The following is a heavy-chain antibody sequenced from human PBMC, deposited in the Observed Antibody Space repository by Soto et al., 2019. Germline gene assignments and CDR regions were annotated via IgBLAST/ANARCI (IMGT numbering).Heavy chain of an antibody. Sequence: EVQLVESGGGLVQPGRSLRLSCAASGFTFDDYAMHWVRQAPGKGLERVSGISWNSGSIGYADSVKGRFTISRDNAKNSLYLQMNSLRAEDTALYYCAKDSVALLWFGASDYWGQGTLVTVSS. CDR1: GFTFDDYA. V-gene: IGHV3-9*01. CDR2: ISWNSGSI. J-gene: IGHJ4*02. D-gene: IGHD3-10*01. CDR3: AKDSVALLWFGASDY.